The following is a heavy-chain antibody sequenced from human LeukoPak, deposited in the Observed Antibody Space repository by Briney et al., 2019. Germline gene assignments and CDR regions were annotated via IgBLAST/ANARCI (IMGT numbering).Heavy chain of an antibody. J-gene: IGHJ4*02. Sequence: GGSLRLSCAAFGFTFSSYWMNWVRQAPGKGLVWVSRIASDGSSTTYADSVKGRFSISRDNAKNTLYLQMNSLRVEDTAVYYCARGRPHGNDYWGQGTLVTVSS. CDR2: IASDGSST. CDR1: GFTFSSYW. D-gene: IGHD4-23*01. V-gene: IGHV3-74*01. CDR3: ARGRPHGNDY.